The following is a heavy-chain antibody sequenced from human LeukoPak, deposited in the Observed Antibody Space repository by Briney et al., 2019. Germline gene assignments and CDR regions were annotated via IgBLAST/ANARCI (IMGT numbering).Heavy chain of an antibody. D-gene: IGHD3-10*01. Sequence: GGSLRLSCVASGFAFNNAWMIWVRQAPGKGLEWVGRIKSKTDGGTTDYAAPVKGRFTISRDDSKNTLYLQMNSLKTEDTAVYYCTTERRYGPGFDYWGQGTLVTVSS. V-gene: IGHV3-15*01. CDR3: TTERRYGPGFDY. CDR2: IKSKTDGGTT. J-gene: IGHJ4*02. CDR1: GFAFNNAW.